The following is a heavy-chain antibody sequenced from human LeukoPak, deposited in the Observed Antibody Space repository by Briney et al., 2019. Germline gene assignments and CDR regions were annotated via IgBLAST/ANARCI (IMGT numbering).Heavy chain of an antibody. CDR1: GHTFTTYY. CDR2: INPNSGDT. D-gene: IGHD2-2*01. Sequence: ASVKVSCKASGHTFTTYYVHWVRQAPGQGLEWMGRINPNSGDTNYAQNFQGRVTMTRDTSINTAYMELSRLRSDDTAVYYCARDYCSSTSCLFDCWGQGTLVTVSS. V-gene: IGHV1-2*06. CDR3: ARDYCSSTSCLFDC. J-gene: IGHJ4*02.